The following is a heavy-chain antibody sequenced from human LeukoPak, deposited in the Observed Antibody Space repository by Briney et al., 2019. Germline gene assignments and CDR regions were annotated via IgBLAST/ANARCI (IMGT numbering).Heavy chain of an antibody. CDR2: ISHHGILT. CDR1: GFTFSGSA. D-gene: IGHD5-12*01. Sequence: PGGSLRLSCAASGFTFSGSAMHWVRQAPGKGLDWVAIISHHGILTYHGDSVKGRFTISRDTAKNSLYLQMNSLRAEDTAVYYCARDGTDWLRYFDFWGQGTLVTVSS. J-gene: IGHJ4*02. CDR3: ARDGTDWLRYFDF. V-gene: IGHV3-30*04.